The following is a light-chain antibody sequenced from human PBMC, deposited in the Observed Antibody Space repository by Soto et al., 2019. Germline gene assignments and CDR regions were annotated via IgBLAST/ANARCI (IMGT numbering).Light chain of an antibody. V-gene: IGKV1-5*03. CDR2: KAS. Sequence: DIQMTQSPSTLSASVVEIVTITCRASQTIINWLAWYQQKPGKAPKLLIYKASTLEGEVPSRFSGSGSETEFTLTINSLQPDDSATYYCQQYHTYWWTFGQGTKVDIK. CDR3: QQYHTYWWT. J-gene: IGKJ1*01. CDR1: QTIINW.